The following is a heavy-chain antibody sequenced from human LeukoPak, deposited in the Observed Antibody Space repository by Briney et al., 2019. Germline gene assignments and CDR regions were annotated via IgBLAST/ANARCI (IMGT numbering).Heavy chain of an antibody. CDR2: IYYSGST. V-gene: IGHV4-59*01. CDR1: GGSFSGYY. Sequence: SETLSLTCAVYGGSFSGYYWSWIRQPPGKGLEWIGYIYYSGSTNYNPSLKSRVTISVDTSKNQFSLKLSSVTAADTAVYYCARATVVINAFDIWGQGTMVTVSS. J-gene: IGHJ3*02. CDR3: ARATVVINAFDI. D-gene: IGHD4-17*01.